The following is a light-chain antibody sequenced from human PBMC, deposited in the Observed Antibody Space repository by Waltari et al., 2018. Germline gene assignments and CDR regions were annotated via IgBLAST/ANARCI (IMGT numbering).Light chain of an antibody. Sequence: DIQMTQSPSSLSASVGDRITITYQASRDISNYLNWYQQKPGRAPQLLIYDSSKMKPGVPSRFSGARSGTYFTFTISSLQPEDIATYYCQQYHYLITFGGGTRVEVK. CDR3: QQYHYLIT. CDR1: RDISNY. CDR2: DSS. V-gene: IGKV1-33*01. J-gene: IGKJ4*01.